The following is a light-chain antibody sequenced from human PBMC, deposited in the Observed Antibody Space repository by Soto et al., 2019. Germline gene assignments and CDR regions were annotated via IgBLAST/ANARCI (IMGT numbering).Light chain of an antibody. J-gene: IGKJ4*01. CDR3: QQYGSSLS. Sequence: DIVLTQSPGTLSLSPGERATLSCRASQTVSNSCIAWYQQKPGQDPRLLIYDASRSATGVPDRFRGSGYGTDVTITISRLQPDDFAVYYCQQYGSSLSVGGGTKVEIK. CDR1: QTVSNSC. V-gene: IGKV3-20*01. CDR2: DAS.